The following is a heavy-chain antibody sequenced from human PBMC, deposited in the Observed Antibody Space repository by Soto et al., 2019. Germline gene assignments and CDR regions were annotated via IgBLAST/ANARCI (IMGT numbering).Heavy chain of an antibody. CDR3: ARLAEAGTYYHDY. J-gene: IGHJ4*02. D-gene: IGHD6-13*01. CDR1: GGSISSSSYY. CDR2: IYYSGST. V-gene: IGHV4-39*01. Sequence: SETLSLTCTVSGGSISSSSYYWCWIRHPPGKGLEWIGSIYYSGSTYYNPSLKSRVTISVDTSKNQFSLKLSSVTAADTAVYYCARLAEAGTYYHDYWGQGTLVTVSS.